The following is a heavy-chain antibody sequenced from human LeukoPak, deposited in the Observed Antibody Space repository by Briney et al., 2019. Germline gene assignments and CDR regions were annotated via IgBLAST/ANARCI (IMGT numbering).Heavy chain of an antibody. CDR3: ARDQVFGVVHHDAFDI. Sequence: KSSDTLSLTCTVSGGFVCRYYWSWLRQPAGKGLEWIGRKYTSGSANYNPSLKSPVTISVDKSKNQFSLKLSSVTGADTAVYYCARDQVFGVVHHDAFDIWGQGTMVTVSS. CDR1: GGFVCRYY. V-gene: IGHV4-4*07. CDR2: KYTSGSA. J-gene: IGHJ3*02. D-gene: IGHD3-3*01.